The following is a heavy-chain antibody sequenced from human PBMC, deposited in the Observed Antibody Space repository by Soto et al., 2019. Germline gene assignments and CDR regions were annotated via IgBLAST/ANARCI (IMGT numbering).Heavy chain of an antibody. CDR2: ISGSGGST. CDR3: AKDRLPIVLSDY. Sequence: EVQLLESGGGLVQPGGSLRLSCAASGFTFSSYAMSWVRQAPGNGLEWVSAISGSGGSTYYADSVKGRFTISRDNSKNTLYLQMNSLRAEDTAVYYCAKDRLPIVLSDYWGQGTLVTVSS. CDR1: GFTFSSYA. D-gene: IGHD2-8*01. V-gene: IGHV3-23*01. J-gene: IGHJ4*02.